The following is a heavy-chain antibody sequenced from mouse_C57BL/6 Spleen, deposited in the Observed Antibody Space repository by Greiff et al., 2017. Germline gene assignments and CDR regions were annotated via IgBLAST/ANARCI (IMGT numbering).Heavy chain of an antibody. Sequence: EVQLVESGGGLVKPGGSLKLSCAASGFTFSSYAMSWVRQTPEKRLEWVATISDGGSYTYYPDNVKGRFTISRDNAKNNLYLQMSHLKSEDTAMYYCARDRTTVVSYFDYWGQGTTLTVSS. CDR2: ISDGGSYT. CDR1: GFTFSSYA. D-gene: IGHD1-1*01. CDR3: ARDRTTVVSYFDY. V-gene: IGHV5-4*01. J-gene: IGHJ2*01.